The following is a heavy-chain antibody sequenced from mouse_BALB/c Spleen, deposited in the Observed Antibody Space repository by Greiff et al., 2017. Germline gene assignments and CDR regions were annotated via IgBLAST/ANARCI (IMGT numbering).Heavy chain of an antibody. CDR1: GFNIKDYY. V-gene: IGHV14-4*02. CDR3: NAGDYYRYDGYAMDY. CDR2: IDPENGDT. Sequence: GQLKESGAELVRSGASVKLSCTASGFNIKDYYMHWVKQRPEQGLEWIGWIDPENGDTEYAPKFQGKATMTADTSSNTAYLQLSSLTSEDTAVYYCNAGDYYRYDGYAMDYWGQGTSVTVSS. D-gene: IGHD2-14*01. J-gene: IGHJ4*01.